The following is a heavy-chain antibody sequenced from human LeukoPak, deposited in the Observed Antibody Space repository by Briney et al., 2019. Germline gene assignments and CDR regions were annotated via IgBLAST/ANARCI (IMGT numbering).Heavy chain of an antibody. J-gene: IGHJ4*02. CDR3: ARSRGDTASGYYYVSPYYFDY. V-gene: IGHV4-34*01. Sequence: SETLSLTCAVYGGSFSGYYWSWIRQPPGKGLEWIGEINHSGSTNYNPSLKSRVTISVDTSKNQFSLKLSSVTAADTAVYYCARSRGDTASGYYYVSPYYFDYWGQGTLVTVSS. CDR2: INHSGST. CDR1: GGSFSGYY. D-gene: IGHD3-22*01.